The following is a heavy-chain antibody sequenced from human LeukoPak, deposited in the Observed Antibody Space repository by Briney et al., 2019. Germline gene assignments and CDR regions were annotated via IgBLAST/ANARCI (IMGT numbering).Heavy chain of an antibody. J-gene: IGHJ4*02. D-gene: IGHD3-10*01. Sequence: GGSLRLSCAASGFIFSNYAMTWVRQAPGKGLEWVSTISGNGAGTYFADSVKGRFTISRDNSNNTLYLQMDRLRAEDTAVYYCAKDPGSGSYSPFDYWGQGTLVTVSS. CDR2: ISGNGAGT. V-gene: IGHV3-23*01. CDR3: AKDPGSGSYSPFDY. CDR1: GFIFSNYA.